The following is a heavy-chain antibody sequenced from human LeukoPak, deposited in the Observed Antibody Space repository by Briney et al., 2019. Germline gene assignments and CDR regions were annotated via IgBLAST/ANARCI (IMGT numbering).Heavy chain of an antibody. J-gene: IGHJ4*02. D-gene: IGHD6-19*01. CDR3: ARPPVAGSDY. Sequence: GGSLRLSCAASGFTFGSCWMNWVRQAPGKGLEWVSSISSSSYIYYADSVKGRFTISRDNAKNSLYLQMNSLRAEDTAVYYCARPPVAGSDYWGQGTLVTVSS. CDR2: ISSSSYI. CDR1: GFTFGSCW. V-gene: IGHV3-21*01.